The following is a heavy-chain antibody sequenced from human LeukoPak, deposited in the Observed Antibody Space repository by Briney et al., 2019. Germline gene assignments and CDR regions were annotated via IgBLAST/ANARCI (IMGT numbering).Heavy chain of an antibody. J-gene: IGHJ6*02. CDR1: GFSFSIFG. CDR2: IWYDGSKK. CDR3: ARAYYYDSSGYVYYYYGMDV. D-gene: IGHD3-22*01. V-gene: IGHV3-33*01. Sequence: GRSLRLSCAASGFSFSIFGMHWVRQAPGKGLEWVAVIWYDGSKKYYADSVKGRFTISRDNSKNTLYLQMNSLRAEDTAVYYCARAYYYDSSGYVYYYYGMDVWGQGTTVTVSS.